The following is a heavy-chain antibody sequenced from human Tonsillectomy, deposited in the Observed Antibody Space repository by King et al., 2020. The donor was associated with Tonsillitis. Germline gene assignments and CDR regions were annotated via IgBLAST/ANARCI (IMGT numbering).Heavy chain of an antibody. J-gene: IGHJ6*02. CDR3: ARDYPVFYAMDV. CDR2: IFHSGRT. Sequence: VQLQESGPGLVKASGTLSLTCAVSGDSISSSKWWSWVRQPPGKGLEWIGEIFHSGRTNYNPSLKSRVTISIDKSKNQFSLKLYPVTAADTAVYYCARDYPVFYAMDVWGQGTTVTVSS. CDR1: GDSISSSKW. D-gene: IGHD2-8*02. V-gene: IGHV4-4*02.